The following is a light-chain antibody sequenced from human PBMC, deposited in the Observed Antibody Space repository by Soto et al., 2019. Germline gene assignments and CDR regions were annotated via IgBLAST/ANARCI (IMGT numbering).Light chain of an antibody. CDR3: QQSYSSPPT. J-gene: IGKJ1*01. CDR1: QSVSIW. Sequence: VHLNQSTSTLSASVGDRGTNTCGARQSVSIWLAWYRQKPGKAPKFLIFAASSLQSGVPSRFSGSRSGPDFTLTISSLQPEDFATYYCQQSYSSPPTFGQGTNV. CDR2: AAS. V-gene: IGKV1-39*01.